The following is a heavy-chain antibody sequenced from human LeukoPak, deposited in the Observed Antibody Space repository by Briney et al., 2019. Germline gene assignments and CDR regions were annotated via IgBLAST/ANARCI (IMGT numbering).Heavy chain of an antibody. CDR3: ARDAVVPAAYFDY. J-gene: IGHJ4*02. Sequence: PSETLSLTCTVSGGSISSGGYYWSWIRQPPGKGLEWIGYIYHSGSTYYNPSLKSRVTISVDRSKNQFSLKLSSVTAADTAVYYCARDAVVPAAYFDYWGQGTLVTVSS. D-gene: IGHD2-2*01. CDR1: GGSISSGGYY. CDR2: IYHSGST. V-gene: IGHV4-30-2*01.